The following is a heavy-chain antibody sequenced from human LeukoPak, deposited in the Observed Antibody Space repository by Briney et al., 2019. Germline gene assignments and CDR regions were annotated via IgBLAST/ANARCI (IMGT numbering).Heavy chain of an antibody. V-gene: IGHV4-39*01. D-gene: IGHD3-3*01. Sequence: SETLSLTCTVSGGSISSSSYYWGWIRQPPGKGLEWIGSIYYSGSTYYNPSLKSRVTISVDTSKNQFSLKLSSVTAADTAVCYCARPMGIFGVVPGPFDYWGQGTLVTVSS. CDR1: GGSISSSSYY. J-gene: IGHJ4*02. CDR3: ARPMGIFGVVPGPFDY. CDR2: IYYSGST.